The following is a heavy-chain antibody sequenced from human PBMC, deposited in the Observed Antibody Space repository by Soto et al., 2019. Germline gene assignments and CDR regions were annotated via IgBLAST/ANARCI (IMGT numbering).Heavy chain of an antibody. Sequence: SETLSLTCSVSGGSISTDNWWTWVRQPPGKGLEWIGEIHPSGRTNYKPSLASRATVSLDRSKNQFSLRLIPVTAADTAVYYCATRAGPPLWGQGTLVTVSS. CDR2: IHPSGRT. J-gene: IGHJ4*02. CDR3: ATRAGPPL. V-gene: IGHV4-4*02. CDR1: GGSISTDNW.